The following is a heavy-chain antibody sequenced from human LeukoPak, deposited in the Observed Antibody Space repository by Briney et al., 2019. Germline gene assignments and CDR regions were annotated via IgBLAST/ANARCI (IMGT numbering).Heavy chain of an antibody. D-gene: IGHD3-16*01. V-gene: IGHV4-4*07. CDR2: IYTSGST. CDR1: GGSISSYY. Sequence: SETLSLTCTVSGGSISSYYWSWIRQTAGKGLEWIGRIYTSGSTNYNPSLKSRVTMSVDTSKNQFSLKLSSVTAADTAVYYCARVGELFWNYFDYWGQGTLVTVSS. J-gene: IGHJ4*02. CDR3: ARVGELFWNYFDY.